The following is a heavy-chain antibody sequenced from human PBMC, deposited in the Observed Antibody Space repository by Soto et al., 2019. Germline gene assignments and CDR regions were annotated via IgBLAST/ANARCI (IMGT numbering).Heavy chain of an antibody. V-gene: IGHV3-30*18. J-gene: IGHJ4*02. D-gene: IGHD6-6*01. CDR3: AKDRESSSSLDY. Sequence: QVQLVESGGGVVQPGRSLRLSCAASGFTFSSYGMHWVRQAPGKGLEWVAVISYDGSNKYYADYVKGRFTISRDNSKNTLYLQMNSLRAEDTAVYYCAKDRESSSSLDYWGQGTLVTVSS. CDR2: ISYDGSNK. CDR1: GFTFSSYG.